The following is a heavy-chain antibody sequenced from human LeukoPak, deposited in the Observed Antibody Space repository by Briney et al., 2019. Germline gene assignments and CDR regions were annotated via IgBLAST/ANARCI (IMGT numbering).Heavy chain of an antibody. CDR3: ARGWKVRQKRGDYYYGMDV. V-gene: IGHV4-39*07. D-gene: IGHD3-10*01. CDR2: INHSGST. Sequence: SETLSLTCTVSGGSISSSSYYWSWIRQPPGKGLEWIGEINHSGSTNYNPSLKSRVTISVDTSKNQFSLKLSSVTAADTAVYYCARGWKVRQKRGDYYYGMDVWGQGTTVTVSS. CDR1: GGSISSSSYY. J-gene: IGHJ6*02.